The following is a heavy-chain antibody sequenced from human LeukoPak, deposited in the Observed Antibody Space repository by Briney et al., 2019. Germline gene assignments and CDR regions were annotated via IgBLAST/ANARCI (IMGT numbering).Heavy chain of an antibody. CDR2: INPNSGGT. Sequence: ASVKVSCKASGYTFTGYYMHWVRQAPGQGLEWMGWINPNSGGTNYAQKFQGRVTMTRDTSISTAYMELDDTAVYYCARRRIVVGWFDPWGQGTLVTVSS. D-gene: IGHD3-22*01. J-gene: IGHJ5*02. CDR3: ARRRIVVGWFDP. CDR1: GYTFTGYY. V-gene: IGHV1-2*02.